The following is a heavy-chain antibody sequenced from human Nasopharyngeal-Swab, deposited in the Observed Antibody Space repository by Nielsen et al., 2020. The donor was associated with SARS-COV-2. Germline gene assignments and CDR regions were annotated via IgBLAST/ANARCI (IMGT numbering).Heavy chain of an antibody. D-gene: IGHD5-18*01. CDR3: ARVYTAMVTPFFDY. V-gene: IGHV3-11*04. CDR1: GFTFSDYY. J-gene: IGHJ4*02. Sequence: GSLRLSCAASGFTFSDYYMSWIRQAPGKGLEWVSYISSSGSTIYYADSVKGRFTISRDNAKNSLYLQMNSLRAEDTAVYYCARVYTAMVTPFFDYWGQGTLVTVSS. CDR2: ISSSGSTI.